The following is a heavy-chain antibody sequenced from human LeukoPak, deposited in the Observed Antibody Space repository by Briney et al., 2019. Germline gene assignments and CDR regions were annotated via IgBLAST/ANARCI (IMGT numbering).Heavy chain of an antibody. D-gene: IGHD1-26*01. Sequence: GASVKVSCKVSGYTLTELSMHCVRQAPGKGLEWMGGFDPEDGETIYAQKFQGRVTMTEDTSTDTAYMELSSLRSEDTAVYYCATSAGGSYLLGAFDIWGQGTMVTVSS. CDR2: FDPEDGET. V-gene: IGHV1-24*01. CDR1: GYTLTELS. J-gene: IGHJ3*02. CDR3: ATSAGGSYLLGAFDI.